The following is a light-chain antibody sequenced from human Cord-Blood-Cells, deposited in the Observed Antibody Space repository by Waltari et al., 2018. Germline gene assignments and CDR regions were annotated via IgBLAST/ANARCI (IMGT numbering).Light chain of an antibody. CDR3: QQRSNWPPT. Sequence: EIVLTQSPATLSLSPGERATLSCSASQSVSSNLAWYQQKPGQAPRLLIYEASNRATGIPARFSGSGSGTDFTLTISSLEPEDFAVYYCQQRSNWPPTFGQGTKVEIK. V-gene: IGKV3-11*01. CDR2: EAS. J-gene: IGKJ1*01. CDR1: QSVSSN.